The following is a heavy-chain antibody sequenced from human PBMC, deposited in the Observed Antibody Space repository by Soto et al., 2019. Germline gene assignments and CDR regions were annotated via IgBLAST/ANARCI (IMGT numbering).Heavy chain of an antibody. J-gene: IGHJ6*02. CDR1: GFTFSSHA. V-gene: IGHV3-23*01. CDR2: ISDSGAKT. D-gene: IGHD3-3*01. Sequence: EVQLLESGGGLVQPGGSLRLSCAASGFTFSSHAMTWVRQAPGNGLEWVSSISDSGAKTYYADAVKGRFTISRDNSKNTMYVQMNRLRAEDTAVHYCVKDWSGKNCPCMDVWGHGATVTVSS. CDR3: VKDWSGKNCPCMDV.